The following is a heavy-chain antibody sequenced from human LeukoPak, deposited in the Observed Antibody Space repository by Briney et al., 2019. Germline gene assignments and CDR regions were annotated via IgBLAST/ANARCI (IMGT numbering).Heavy chain of an antibody. V-gene: IGHV4-61*05. CDR1: GGSISSSSYY. Sequence: SETLSLTCTVSGGSISSSSYYWGWIRQPPGKGLEWIGYIYYSGSTNYNPSLKSRVTISVDTSKNQFSLKPSSVTAADTAVYYCARLTGYDWESSYDYWGQGTLVTVSS. CDR2: IYYSGST. D-gene: IGHD5-12*01. J-gene: IGHJ4*02. CDR3: ARLTGYDWESSYDY.